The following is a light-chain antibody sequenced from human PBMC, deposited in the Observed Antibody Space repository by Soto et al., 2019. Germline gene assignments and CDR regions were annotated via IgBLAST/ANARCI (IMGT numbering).Light chain of an antibody. CDR1: QGLGSS. V-gene: IGKV3-20*01. Sequence: EIVMTQSPATLSVSPGERATLSCRASQGLGSSLAWYQQKPGQAPRLLIYGASNRATGIPDRFSGSGSGTDFTLTISRLEPEDFAVYYCQQYDSSPRTFGQGTKVDIK. J-gene: IGKJ1*01. CDR2: GAS. CDR3: QQYDSSPRT.